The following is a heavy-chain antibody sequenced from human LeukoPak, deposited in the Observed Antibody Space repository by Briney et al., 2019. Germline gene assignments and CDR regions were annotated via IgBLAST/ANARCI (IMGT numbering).Heavy chain of an antibody. D-gene: IGHD1-1*01. CDR1: GFTFSSYG. CDR3: ARPVQLERLDAFDI. V-gene: IGHV3-33*08. CDR2: IWYDGSNK. Sequence: QTGESLRLSCAASGFTFSSYGMHWVRQAPGKGLEWVAVIWYDGSNKYYADSVKGRFTISRDNSKNTLYLQMNSLRAEDTAVYYCARPVQLERLDAFDIWGQGTMVTVSS. J-gene: IGHJ3*02.